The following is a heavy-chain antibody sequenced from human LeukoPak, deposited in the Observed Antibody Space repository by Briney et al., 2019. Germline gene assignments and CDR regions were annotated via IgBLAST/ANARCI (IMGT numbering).Heavy chain of an antibody. V-gene: IGHV6-1*01. J-gene: IGHJ6*02. CDR2: TYYRSKLYN. CDR1: GDIVSSNSAG. CDR3: ARVGYSSVWTPFAMDV. D-gene: IGHD6-19*01. Sequence: SQTLSLTCALSGDIVSSNSAGWDWIRQSPSRGLEWLVRTYYRSKLYNDYAVSVKNRITINPDTSKNQFSLQLNSVTPEDTAVYYCARVGYSSVWTPFAMDVWGQGTTVTVSS.